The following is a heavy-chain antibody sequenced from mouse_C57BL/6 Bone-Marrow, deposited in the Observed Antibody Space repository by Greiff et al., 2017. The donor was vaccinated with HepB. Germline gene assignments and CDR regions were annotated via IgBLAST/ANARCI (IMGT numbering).Heavy chain of an antibody. CDR2: ISSGGSYT. Sequence: EVMLVESGGDLVKPGGSLKLSCAASGFTFSSYGMSWVRQTPDKRLEWVATISSGGSYTYYPDSVKGRFTISRDNAKNTLYLQMSSLKSEDTAMYYCARHGANWDWYFDVWGTGTTVTVSS. V-gene: IGHV5-6*01. D-gene: IGHD4-1*01. J-gene: IGHJ1*03. CDR1: GFTFSSYG. CDR3: ARHGANWDWYFDV.